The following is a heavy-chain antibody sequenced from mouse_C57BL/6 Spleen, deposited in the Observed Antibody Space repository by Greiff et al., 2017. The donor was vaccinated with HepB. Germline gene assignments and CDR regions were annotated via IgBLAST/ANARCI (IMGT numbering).Heavy chain of an antibody. Sequence: EVNLVESGGGLVQPGGSMKLSCVASGFTFSNYWMNWVRQSPEKGLEWVAQIRLKSDNYATHYAESVKGRFTISRDDSKSSVYLQMNNLRAEDTGIYYCTAELGPFAYWGQGTLVTVSA. CDR1: GFTFSNYW. J-gene: IGHJ3*01. V-gene: IGHV6-3*01. CDR2: IRLKSDNYAT. CDR3: TAELGPFAY. D-gene: IGHD4-1*01.